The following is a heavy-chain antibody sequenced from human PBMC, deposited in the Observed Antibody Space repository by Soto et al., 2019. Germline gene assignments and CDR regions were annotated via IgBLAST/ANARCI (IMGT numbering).Heavy chain of an antibody. CDR3: ARGGAPYNWFDP. CDR1: GGSVSSGGYY. V-gene: IGHV4-61*08. D-gene: IGHD3-16*01. CDR2: IDYSGGT. Sequence: SETLSLTCTVSGGSVSSGGYYWSWIRQPPGKGLEWIGYIDYSGGTNYNPSLKSRLTISVDTSKNQFSLKLRSVTAADTAVYYCARGGAPYNWFDPWGQGTLVTVSS. J-gene: IGHJ5*02.